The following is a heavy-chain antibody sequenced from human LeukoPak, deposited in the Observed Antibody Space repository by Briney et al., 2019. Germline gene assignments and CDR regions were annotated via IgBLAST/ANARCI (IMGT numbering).Heavy chain of an antibody. CDR3: ARDLRGKLELHHGFDY. CDR2: IRYDGSNK. D-gene: IGHD1-7*01. Sequence: GGSLRLSCAASGFTFSSYGMHWVRQAPGKGLEWVAFIRYDGSNKYYADSVKGRFTISRDNSKNTLYLQMNSLRCEDTAVYYCARDLRGKLELHHGFDYWGQGTLVTVSS. J-gene: IGHJ4*02. CDR1: GFTFSSYG. V-gene: IGHV3-30*02.